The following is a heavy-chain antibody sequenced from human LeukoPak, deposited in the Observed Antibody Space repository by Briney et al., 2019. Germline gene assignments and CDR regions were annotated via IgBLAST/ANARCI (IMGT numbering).Heavy chain of an antibody. CDR1: GGSISSGGYS. CDR3: ARELLRFLDT. CDR2: IYHSGST. Sequence: SETLSLTCTVSGGSISSGGYSWSWIRQPPGKGLEWIGYIYHSGSTYYNPSLKSRVTISVDRSKNQFSLKLSSVTAADTAVYYCARELLRFLDTWGQGTLVTVSS. D-gene: IGHD3-3*01. J-gene: IGHJ4*02. V-gene: IGHV4-30-2*01.